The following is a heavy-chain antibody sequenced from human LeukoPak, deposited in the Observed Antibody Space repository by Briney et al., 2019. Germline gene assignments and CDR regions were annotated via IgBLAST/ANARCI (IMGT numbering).Heavy chain of an antibody. V-gene: IGHV4-39*07. CDR2: MYYSGST. Sequence: SETLSLTCTVSGGSIRNNNYYWGWIRQPPGKGLEWIGSMYYSGSTNYNPSLKSRVTISVDTSKNQFSLKLSSVTAADTAVYYCARELRYFDWRVFDYWGQGTLVTVSS. CDR3: ARELRYFDWRVFDY. D-gene: IGHD3-9*01. CDR1: GGSIRNNNYY. J-gene: IGHJ4*02.